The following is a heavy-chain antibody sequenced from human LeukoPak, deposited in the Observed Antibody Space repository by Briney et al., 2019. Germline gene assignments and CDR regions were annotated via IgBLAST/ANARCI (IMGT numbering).Heavy chain of an antibody. V-gene: IGHV4-39*07. CDR3: AREGELDYDILTGYSYNWFDP. CDR2: IYYSGST. J-gene: IGHJ5*02. D-gene: IGHD3-9*01. CDR1: GGSISSSSYY. Sequence: ETLSLTCTVSGGSISSSSYYWGWIRQPPGKGLEWIGSIYYSGSTYYNPSLKSRVTISVDTSKNQFSLKLSSVTAADTAVYYCAREGELDYDILTGYSYNWFDPWGQGTLVTVSS.